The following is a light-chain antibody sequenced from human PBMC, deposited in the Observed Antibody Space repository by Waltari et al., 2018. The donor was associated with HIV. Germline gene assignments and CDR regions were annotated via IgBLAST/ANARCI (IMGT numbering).Light chain of an antibody. J-gene: IGKJ5*01. Sequence: EIVLTQSPATLSLAPGETATLSCRASQSVNNFLACYQQKPGQAPRILIADVSKRAPGVPARVSGSGSGTDFTLTISSLEPEDFAVYYCQQRHSWPPITFGQGTRLEIK. CDR3: QQRHSWPPIT. CDR2: DVS. CDR1: QSVNNF. V-gene: IGKV3-11*01.